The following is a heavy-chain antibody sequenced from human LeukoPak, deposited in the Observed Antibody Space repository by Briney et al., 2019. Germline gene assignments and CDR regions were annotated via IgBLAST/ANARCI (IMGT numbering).Heavy chain of an antibody. CDR2: ISSSSSYI. D-gene: IGHD1-1*01. CDR3: ARDLGTRGVHPNF. V-gene: IGHV3-21*01. CDR1: GFTFSSHS. Sequence: GGSLRLSCAASGFTFSSHSMNWVRQAPGKGLEWVSSISSSSSYIYYADSAKGRFTISRANAKNSLYLQMNSLRAEDTAVYYCARDLGTRGVHPNFGGQGTLVTVSS. J-gene: IGHJ4*02.